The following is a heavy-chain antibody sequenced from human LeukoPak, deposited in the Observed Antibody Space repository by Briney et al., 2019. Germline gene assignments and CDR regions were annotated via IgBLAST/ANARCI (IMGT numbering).Heavy chain of an antibody. V-gene: IGHV1-69*13. CDR2: IIPIFGTA. CDR3: ARAYNGNDGGGGIDY. D-gene: IGHD1-20*01. Sequence: SVKVSCKASGGTFSSYAISWVRQAPGQGLEWMGGIIPIFGTANYAQKFQGRVTITADESTSTAYMELSSLRSEDTAVYYCARAYNGNDGGGGIDYWGQGTLVTVSS. J-gene: IGHJ4*02. CDR1: GGTFSSYA.